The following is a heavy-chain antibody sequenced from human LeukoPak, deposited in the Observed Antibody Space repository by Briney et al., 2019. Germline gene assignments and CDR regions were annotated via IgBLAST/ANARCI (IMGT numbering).Heavy chain of an antibody. V-gene: IGHV3-30-3*01. CDR3: ARAPGGFHGDYSPIAH. Sequence: GGSLRLSCAASGFPFSSYAMHWVRPAPGKGLQWLALTSDDGSAKYYADSVKGRFTISRDNSQNTLYLQMNSLRAEETAIYYCARAPGGFHGDYSPIAHWGQGTLVTASS. D-gene: IGHD4-17*01. CDR1: GFPFSSYA. CDR2: TSDDGSAK. J-gene: IGHJ5*02.